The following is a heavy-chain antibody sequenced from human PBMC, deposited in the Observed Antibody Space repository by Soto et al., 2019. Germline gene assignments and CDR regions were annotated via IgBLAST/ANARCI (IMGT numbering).Heavy chain of an antibody. V-gene: IGHV1-18*01. D-gene: IGHD6-13*01. Sequence: GASVTVCCKASGYTFTSYGMRWVRQAPGQGLEWMGWISAYNGNTNYAQKLQGRVTMTTDTSTSTAYMELRSLRSDDTAVYYCARDSSIAAAHWGQGTLVTVSS. J-gene: IGHJ4*02. CDR2: ISAYNGNT. CDR1: GYTFTSYG. CDR3: ARDSSIAAAH.